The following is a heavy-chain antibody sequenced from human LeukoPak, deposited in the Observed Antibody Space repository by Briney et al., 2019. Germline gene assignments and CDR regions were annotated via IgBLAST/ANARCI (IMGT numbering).Heavy chain of an antibody. J-gene: IGHJ4*02. CDR2: FSGGSGTT. CDR1: GFTFCSYG. V-gene: IGHV3-23*01. CDR3: ARWNGYADY. Sequence: PGGSLRLSCAASGFTFCSYGLTWVRQTPGKGLEWVSGFSGGSGTTHYADSVKGRFTISRDNSKNTIYLQMNSLRVEDAAVYYCARWNGYADYWGQGTLVTVSS. D-gene: IGHD5-12*01.